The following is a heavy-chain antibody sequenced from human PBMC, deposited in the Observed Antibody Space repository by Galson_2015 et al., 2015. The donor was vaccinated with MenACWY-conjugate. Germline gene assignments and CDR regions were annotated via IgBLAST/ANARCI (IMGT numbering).Heavy chain of an antibody. CDR2: TYYRSQWNN. D-gene: IGHD1-26*01. CDR3: AREESETYFFAY. V-gene: IGHV6-1*01. Sequence: CAISGDSVSSNTAAWNWIRQSPSRGLEWLGRTYYRSQWNNDYTISVRGRITINPDTSKNQVSLHLNSVTPEDTAVYYCAREESETYFFAYWGQGTLVTVSS. J-gene: IGHJ4*02. CDR1: GDSVSSNTAA.